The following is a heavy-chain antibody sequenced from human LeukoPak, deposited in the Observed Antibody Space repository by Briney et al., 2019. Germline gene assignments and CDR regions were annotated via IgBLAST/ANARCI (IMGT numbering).Heavy chain of an antibody. J-gene: IGHJ4*02. CDR2: IKQDGSEK. Sequence: GGSLRLSSAASGFTFSSYWMSWVRQAPGKGLEWVANIKQDGSEKYYVDSVKGRFTISRDNAKNSLYLQMNSLRAEDTAVYYCARDPDIVVVPAAPYFDYWGQGTLVTVSS. D-gene: IGHD2-2*01. CDR3: ARDPDIVVVPAAPYFDY. CDR1: GFTFSSYW. V-gene: IGHV3-7*01.